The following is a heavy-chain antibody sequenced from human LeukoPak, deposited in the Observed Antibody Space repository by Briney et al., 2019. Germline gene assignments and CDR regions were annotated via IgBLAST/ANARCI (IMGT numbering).Heavy chain of an antibody. CDR3: AKVGQIDY. Sequence: PGGSLRLSCAASGFTFSSHGMHWVRQAPGKGLEWVAVIWYDGSNKYDADSVKGRFTISRDNSKNTLYLQMNSLRAEDTAAYYCAKVGQIDYWGQGTLVTVSS. CDR2: IWYDGSNK. J-gene: IGHJ4*02. CDR1: GFTFSSHG. V-gene: IGHV3-33*06.